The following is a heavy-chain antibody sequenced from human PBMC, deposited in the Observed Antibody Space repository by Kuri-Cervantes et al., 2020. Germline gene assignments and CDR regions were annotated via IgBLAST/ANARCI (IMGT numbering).Heavy chain of an antibody. D-gene: IGHD2-15*01. CDR3: AKGNVGYYFDY. CDR2: ITGSGDIT. V-gene: IGHV3-23*01. Sequence: GGSLRLSCSASGFTFSNYAMSWVRQAPGRGLEWVSAITGSGDITYYADSVKGRFTISRDNSKNTLYLQLNSLRAEDTAVCYCAKGNVGYYFDYWGQGTLVTVSS. J-gene: IGHJ4*02. CDR1: GFTFSNYA.